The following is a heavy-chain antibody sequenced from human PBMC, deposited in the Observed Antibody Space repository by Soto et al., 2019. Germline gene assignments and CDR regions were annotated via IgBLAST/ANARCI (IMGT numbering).Heavy chain of an antibody. D-gene: IGHD2-21*01. CDR2: INAGNGNT. CDR1: GYTFTSYA. V-gene: IGHV1-3*05. Sequence: QVPLVQSGAEEKKPGASVKVSCKASGYTFTSYAIHWVRQAPGQRIEWMGWINAGNGNTKYSQKFQGRVTITRDTSASTAYMELSRLKSEDTAVYYCARGDLWLFDYWGQGTLVTVSA. CDR3: ARGDLWLFDY. J-gene: IGHJ4*02.